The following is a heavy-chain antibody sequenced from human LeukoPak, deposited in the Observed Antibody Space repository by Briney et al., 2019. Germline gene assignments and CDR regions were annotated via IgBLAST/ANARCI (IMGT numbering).Heavy chain of an antibody. J-gene: IGHJ4*02. D-gene: IGHD3-22*01. Sequence: PGGSLRLSCAASGFTVDNNYMTWVRQAPGKGLEWVSVLYGNGITYYADSVKGRFTISRDGSKNTLYLQMNSLRAEDTAIYYCARGITMMIVAPGYWGPGTLVTVSS. CDR2: LYGNGIT. CDR3: ARGITMMIVAPGY. CDR1: GFTVDNNY. V-gene: IGHV3-53*01.